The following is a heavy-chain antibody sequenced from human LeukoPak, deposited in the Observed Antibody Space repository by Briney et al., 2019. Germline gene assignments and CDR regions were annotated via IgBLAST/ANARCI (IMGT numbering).Heavy chain of an antibody. Sequence: PGGSLRLSCAASGFTFSSYSMNWVRQAPGKGLEWVSSISSSSSYIYYADSVKGRFTISRDNAKNSLYLQMNSLRAEDTAVYYCARGLDYYDSSGYLDYWGQGTLVTVSS. CDR1: GFTFSSYS. J-gene: IGHJ4*02. CDR2: ISSSSSYI. D-gene: IGHD3-22*01. V-gene: IGHV3-21*01. CDR3: ARGLDYYDSSGYLDY.